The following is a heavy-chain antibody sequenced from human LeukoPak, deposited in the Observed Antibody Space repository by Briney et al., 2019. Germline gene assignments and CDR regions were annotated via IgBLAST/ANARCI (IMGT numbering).Heavy chain of an antibody. CDR3: AKGSYDSSGYYGPLEYYFDY. D-gene: IGHD3-22*01. J-gene: IGHJ4*02. CDR2: ISGSGGST. Sequence: GGSLRLSCAGSGFSVSNYYMSWVRQAPGKGLEWVSAISGSGGSTYYADSVKGRFTISRDNSKNTLYLQMNSLRAEDTAVYYCAKGSYDSSGYYGPLEYYFDYWGQGTLVTVSS. CDR1: GFSVSNYY. V-gene: IGHV3-23*01.